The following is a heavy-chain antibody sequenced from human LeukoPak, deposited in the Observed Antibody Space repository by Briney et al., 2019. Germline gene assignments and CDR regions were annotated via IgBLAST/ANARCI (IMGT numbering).Heavy chain of an antibody. J-gene: IGHJ4*02. Sequence: GGSLRLSCAASGFTFSSYWMHWVRQAPGKGLVWVSRINSDGSSTSYADSVKGRFTISRDNAKNTLYLQMNSLRAEDTAVYYCARSAVVTDIDYWGQGTLVTVSS. V-gene: IGHV3-74*01. CDR1: GFTFSSYW. CDR3: ARSAVVTDIDY. CDR2: INSDGSST. D-gene: IGHD4-23*01.